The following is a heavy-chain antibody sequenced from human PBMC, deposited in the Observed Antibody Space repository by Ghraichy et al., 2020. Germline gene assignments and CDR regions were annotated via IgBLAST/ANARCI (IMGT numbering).Heavy chain of an antibody. Sequence: GSLRLSCAASGFTFSDYDMNWVRQAPGRGLEWVSYISRSSSHRYFADSVKGRFTISRDNAQNSLYLQMNSLRAEDTAVYYCARDDAATARSSGMDVWGQGTTVTVSS. J-gene: IGHJ6*02. D-gene: IGHD6-13*01. CDR2: ISRSSSHR. CDR3: ARDDAATARSSGMDV. V-gene: IGHV3-21*01. CDR1: GFTFSDYD.